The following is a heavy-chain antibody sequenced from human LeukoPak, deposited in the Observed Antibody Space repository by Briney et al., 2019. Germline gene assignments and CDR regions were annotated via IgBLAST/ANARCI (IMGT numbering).Heavy chain of an antibody. V-gene: IGHV4-39*07. J-gene: IGHJ3*02. Sequence: NSSETLSLTCTVSGGSISSSSYYWGWIRQPPGKGLEWIGSIYYSGSTYYNPSLKSRVTISVDTSKNQFSLKLSSVTAADTAVYYCARRITMVRGVPVGAFDIWGQGTMVTVSS. CDR1: GGSISSSSYY. D-gene: IGHD3-10*01. CDR3: ARRITMVRGVPVGAFDI. CDR2: IYYSGST.